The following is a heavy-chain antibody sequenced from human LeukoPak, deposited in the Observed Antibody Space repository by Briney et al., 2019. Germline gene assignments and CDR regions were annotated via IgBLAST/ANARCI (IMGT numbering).Heavy chain of an antibody. CDR3: ARAGGYSYGYIYYYGMDV. J-gene: IGHJ6*02. CDR1: GYTFTGYY. Sequence: ASVKVSCKASGYTFTGYYMHWVRQAPGQGPEWMGRINPNSGGTNYAQKFQGRVTMTRDTSTSTVYMELSSLRSEDTAVYYCARAGGYSYGYIYYYGMDVWGQGTTVTVSS. CDR2: INPNSGGT. D-gene: IGHD5-18*01. V-gene: IGHV1-2*06.